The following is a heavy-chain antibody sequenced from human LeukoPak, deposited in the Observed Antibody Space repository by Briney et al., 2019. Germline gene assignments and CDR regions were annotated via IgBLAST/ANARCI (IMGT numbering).Heavy chain of an antibody. CDR2: IYPGDSDT. Sequence: PGESLKISCKGSGYSFTSYWIGWVRQMPGKGLEWMGIIYPGDSDTRYSPSFQGQVSISADKSISTAYLQWSSLKASDTAMYYCARRSGGNWNDAWFDPWGQGTLVTVSS. D-gene: IGHD1-1*01. CDR3: ARRSGGNWNDAWFDP. V-gene: IGHV5-51*01. CDR1: GYSFTSYW. J-gene: IGHJ5*02.